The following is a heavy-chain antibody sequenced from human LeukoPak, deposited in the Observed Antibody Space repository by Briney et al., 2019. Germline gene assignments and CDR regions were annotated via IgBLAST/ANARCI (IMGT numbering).Heavy chain of an antibody. J-gene: IGHJ6*02. V-gene: IGHV3-66*01. Sequence: GGSLRLSCAASGFTVSSYYMTWVRQAPGKGLEWVSVIYSGGSTYYADSVKGRAAISRDNSKNTVFLQMNSVRAADTALYYCARSYSNHLFGMDVWGQGTTVTVSS. CDR2: IYSGGST. CDR1: GFTVSSYY. D-gene: IGHD4-11*01. CDR3: ARSYSNHLFGMDV.